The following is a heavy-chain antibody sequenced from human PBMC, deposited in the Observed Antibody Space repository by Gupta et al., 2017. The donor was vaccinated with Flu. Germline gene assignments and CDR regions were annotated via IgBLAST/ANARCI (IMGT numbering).Heavy chain of an antibody. D-gene: IGHD5-12*01. V-gene: IGHV3-9*01. CDR2: ISWNMDRR. J-gene: IGHJ4*02. Sequence: EVQLVESGGGLVQPGRSLRLSFADSGFTFDDYAMHWVRQAPGKGLEWVSGISWNMDRRGYADSVKGRFTISRDNAKNSLYLQMNSLRAEDTALDECAKDRGYTGYGPFEYWGQGNLVTVSP. CDR3: AKDRGYTGYGPFEY. CDR1: GFTFDDYA.